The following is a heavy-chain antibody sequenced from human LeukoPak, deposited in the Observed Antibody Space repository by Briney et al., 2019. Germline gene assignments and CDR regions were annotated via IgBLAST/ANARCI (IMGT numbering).Heavy chain of an antibody. D-gene: IGHD1-1*01. Sequence: GGSLRLSCAASGFTFSSYAVSWVRQAPGRGLEWVSAISGSGGSTYYADSVKGRFTISRDNSKNTLYLQMNSLRAEDTAVYYCAKDLRNLERFLWGQGTLVTVSS. J-gene: IGHJ4*02. CDR1: GFTFSSYA. CDR3: AKDLRNLERFL. V-gene: IGHV3-23*01. CDR2: ISGSGGST.